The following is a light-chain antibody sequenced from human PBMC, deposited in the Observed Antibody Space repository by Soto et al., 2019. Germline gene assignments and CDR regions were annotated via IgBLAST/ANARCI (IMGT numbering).Light chain of an antibody. CDR3: QQFSSYPLT. CDR2: DAS. CDR1: QTVRNNY. J-gene: IGKJ4*01. Sequence: VLTHSPCPLSWSPGERATLSCAASQTVRNNYLAWYQQKPGQAPRLVIYDASTRATGIPDRFSGGGSGTDFTLAISRLETEDSAVYYCQQFSSYPLTFGGGTKVDIK. V-gene: IGKV3-20*01.